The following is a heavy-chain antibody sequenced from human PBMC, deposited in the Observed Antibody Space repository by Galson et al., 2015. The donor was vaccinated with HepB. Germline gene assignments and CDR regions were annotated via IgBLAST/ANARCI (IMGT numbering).Heavy chain of an antibody. V-gene: IGHV7-4-1*02. J-gene: IGHJ3*02. CDR1: GYTFTSYA. CDR3: ARDGITMVQGLHTAAFDI. Sequence: SVKVSCKASGYTFTSYAMNWVRQAPGQGLEWMGWINTNTGNPTYAQGFTGRFVFSLDTSVSTAYLQISSLKAEDTAVYYCARDGITMVQGLHTAAFDIWGQGTMVTVSS. CDR2: INTNTGNP. D-gene: IGHD3-10*01.